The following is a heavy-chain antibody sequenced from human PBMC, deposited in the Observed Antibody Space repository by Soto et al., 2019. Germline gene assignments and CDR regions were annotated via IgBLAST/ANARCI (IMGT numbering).Heavy chain of an antibody. Sequence: ASVKVSCKASGYTFTSYGISWVRQAPGQGLEWMGWISAYNGNTNYAQKLQGRVTMTTDTSTSTAYMELRSLRSDDTAVYYCARDGRSEYSSSWYTVDYWGQGTLVTVSS. J-gene: IGHJ4*02. V-gene: IGHV1-18*01. D-gene: IGHD6-13*01. CDR2: ISAYNGNT. CDR1: GYTFTSYG. CDR3: ARDGRSEYSSSWYTVDY.